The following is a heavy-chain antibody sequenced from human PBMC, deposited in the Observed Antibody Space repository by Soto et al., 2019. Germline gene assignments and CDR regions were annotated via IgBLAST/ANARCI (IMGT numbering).Heavy chain of an antibody. CDR2: INSDGSST. V-gene: IGHV3-74*01. J-gene: IGHJ4*02. Sequence: PGESLRLSFGPSGFTFSRYWTHWARQAPGKGPVWVSRINSDGSSTNYADSGKGRFTISRDNAKNTLYLQMNSLRAEDTAVYYCARDRLRDVYYGSGSPDYWGQGTLVTVSS. CDR3: ARDRLRDVYYGSGSPDY. CDR1: GFTFSRYW. D-gene: IGHD3-10*01.